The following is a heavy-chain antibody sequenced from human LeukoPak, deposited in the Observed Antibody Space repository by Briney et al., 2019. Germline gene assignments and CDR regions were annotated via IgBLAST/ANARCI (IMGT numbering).Heavy chain of an antibody. Sequence: ASVKVSCKVSGYTLTELSMHWVRQAPGKGLEWMGGFDPEDGETIYAQKFQGRVTMTEDTSTDTAYMELSSLRSEDTAVYYCARSHRRFGNSGVYDYWGQGTLVTVSS. CDR2: FDPEDGET. D-gene: IGHD4-23*01. V-gene: IGHV1-24*01. CDR1: GYTLTELS. J-gene: IGHJ4*02. CDR3: ARSHRRFGNSGVYDY.